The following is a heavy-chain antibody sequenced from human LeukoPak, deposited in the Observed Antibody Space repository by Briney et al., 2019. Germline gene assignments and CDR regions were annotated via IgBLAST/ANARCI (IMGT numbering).Heavy chain of an antibody. CDR2: IWYDGSNK. V-gene: IGHV3-33*01. D-gene: IGHD2-21*02. Sequence: GGSLRLSCAASGFTFSSYGMHWVRQAPGKGLEWVAVIWYDGSNKYYADSVKGRFTISRDNSKNTLYLQMNSLRAEDTAVYYCARDLTARAPPVFDYWGQGTLVTVSS. CDR3: ARDLTARAPPVFDY. CDR1: GFTFSSYG. J-gene: IGHJ4*02.